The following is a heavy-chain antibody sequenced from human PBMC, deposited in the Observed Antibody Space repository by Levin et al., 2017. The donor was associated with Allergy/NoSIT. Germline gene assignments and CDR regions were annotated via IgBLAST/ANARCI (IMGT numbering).Heavy chain of an antibody. CDR2: IFFNGNT. D-gene: IGHD4-17*01. Sequence: LRLSCTVSGGSINSGAYYWSWIRQHPGQGLEWIGYIFFNGNTYYKPSLKSRIIISIDTSKTRFSVRLTSVTAADTAVYYWARIGADYCEIDSWGQGTLVTVSA. CDR3: ARIGADYCEIDS. V-gene: IGHV4-31*03. CDR1: GGSINSGAYY. J-gene: IGHJ5*01.